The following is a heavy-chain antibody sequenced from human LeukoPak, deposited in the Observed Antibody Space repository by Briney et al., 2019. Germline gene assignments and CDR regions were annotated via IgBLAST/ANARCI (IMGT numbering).Heavy chain of an antibody. V-gene: IGHV5-51*01. CDR3: ARRYDSSGLEYYFDY. J-gene: IGHJ4*02. D-gene: IGHD3-22*01. CDR2: VYPGDSDT. Sequence: GESLKISCKGSGYNFTNYCIAWVRQMPGKGLEWMGIVYPGDSDTRYSPSFQGQVTISADKSISTAYLQWSSLKASDTAMYYCARRYDSSGLEYYFDYWGQGTLVTVSS. CDR1: GYNFTNYC.